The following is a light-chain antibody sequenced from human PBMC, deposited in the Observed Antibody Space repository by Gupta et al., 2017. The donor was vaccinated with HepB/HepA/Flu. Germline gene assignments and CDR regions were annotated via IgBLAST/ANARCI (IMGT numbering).Light chain of an antibody. J-gene: IGKJ1*01. Sequence: EIVLTQSPATLSLSPGERATLSCRASQSVSSSLAWYQQKPGQAPRLLIYDASNRATGIPARFSGSGSGTDFTLTISSLEPEDFAVYYCQQRRKWRWTFGQGTKVEIK. CDR1: QSVSSS. V-gene: IGKV3-11*01. CDR2: DAS. CDR3: QQRRKWRWT.